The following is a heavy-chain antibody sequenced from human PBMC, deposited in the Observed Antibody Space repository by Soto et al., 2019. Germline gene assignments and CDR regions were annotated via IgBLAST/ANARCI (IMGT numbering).Heavy chain of an antibody. CDR1: GGTFSSYA. CDR2: IIPLVGSP. Sequence: QVQLVQSGAEVKKPGSSVKVSCRASGGTFSSYAVSWVRQAPGQGLEWMGVIIPLVGSPKYAQKVQGRVTITADDSATTAYMELTGLRSDDTAVYYCARESSSPNYYYYGMDVWGQGTTVTVSS. J-gene: IGHJ6*02. CDR3: ARESSSPNYYYYGMDV. D-gene: IGHD2-2*01. V-gene: IGHV1-69*01.